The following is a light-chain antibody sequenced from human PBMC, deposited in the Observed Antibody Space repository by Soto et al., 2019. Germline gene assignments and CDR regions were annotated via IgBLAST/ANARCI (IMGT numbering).Light chain of an antibody. CDR1: QSISSSY. CDR3: QQYGSSPLYT. CDR2: GAS. V-gene: IGKV3-20*01. J-gene: IGKJ2*01. Sequence: EIVLTQSPGTLSLSPGEPGTLSCRASQSISSSYLAWYQQKPGQAPRLLVYGASSRATGIPDRFSGSGSGTDFTLTISRLEPEDVAVYYCQQYGSSPLYTFGQGTKLESK.